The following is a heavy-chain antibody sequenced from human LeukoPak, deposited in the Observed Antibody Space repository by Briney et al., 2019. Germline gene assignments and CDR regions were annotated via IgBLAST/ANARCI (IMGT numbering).Heavy chain of an antibody. CDR1: GFTFSSYS. V-gene: IGHV3-21*01. J-gene: IGHJ4*02. CDR3: ARATRGYCGGDCPADY. Sequence: GGSLRLSCAASGFTFSSYSMNWVRQAPGKGLEWVSSISSSSSYIYYAGSVKGRFTISRDNAKNSLYLQMNSLRAEDTAVYYCARATRGYCGGDCPADYWGQGTLVTVSS. CDR2: ISSSSSYI. D-gene: IGHD2-21*02.